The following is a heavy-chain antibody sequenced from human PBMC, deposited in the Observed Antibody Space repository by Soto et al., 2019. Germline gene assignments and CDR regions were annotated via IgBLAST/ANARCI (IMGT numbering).Heavy chain of an antibody. J-gene: IGHJ6*02. D-gene: IGHD1-1*01. CDR1: GCTFSSHS. V-gene: IGHV1-69*13. CDR2: IIPIFGPA. Sequence: SVKVSCKSSGCTFSSHSINWVRQAPGQGLEWMGGIIPIFGPANFAKKFQGRVTITADESTTTAYMELSTLTSEDTAVYYCATGSFTSTGGRIGYHYNAMDVWGRGTTVTVS. CDR3: ATGSFTSTGGRIGYHYNAMDV.